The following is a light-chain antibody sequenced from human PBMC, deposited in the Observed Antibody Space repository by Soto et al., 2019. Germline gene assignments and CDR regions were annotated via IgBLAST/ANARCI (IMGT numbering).Light chain of an antibody. Sequence: DIQMTQSPSSLSASVGDRVTITCQASQDISNYLNWYQQKPGKAPKILIYDASVLEAGVPSRFSGGASGTHFTLTISSLQAEDVATYYCQQFDNLPLTFGGGTKVEIK. CDR1: QDISNY. CDR2: DAS. J-gene: IGKJ4*01. V-gene: IGKV1-33*01. CDR3: QQFDNLPLT.